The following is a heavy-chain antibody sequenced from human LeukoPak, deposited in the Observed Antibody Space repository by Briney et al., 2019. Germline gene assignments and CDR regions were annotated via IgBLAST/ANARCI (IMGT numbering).Heavy chain of an antibody. CDR2: FDPEDGET. CDR3: ARGRFLDSRGWFDP. CDR1: GYTLTELS. D-gene: IGHD3/OR15-3a*01. V-gene: IGHV1-24*01. Sequence: ASVKVSCKVSGYTLTELSMHWVRQAPGKGLEWMGGFDPEDGETIYAQKFQGRVTMTRDTSTSTVYMELSSLRSEDTAVYYCARGRFLDSRGWFDPWGQGTLVTVSS. J-gene: IGHJ5*02.